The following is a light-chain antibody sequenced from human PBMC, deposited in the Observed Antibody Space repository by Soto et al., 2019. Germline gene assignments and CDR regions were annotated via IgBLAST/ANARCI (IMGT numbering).Light chain of an antibody. Sequence: IVMTQSPLTLPVPPGEPASISCRSSQSLLYNNTYNYLDWYVQKPGQSPQLLIYFGSNRAPGVPDRFSGSGSGTDFTLKINRVEAEDVGTYYCMQALQSLTFGQGTRLE. J-gene: IGKJ5*01. V-gene: IGKV2-28*01. CDR3: MQALQSLT. CDR1: QSLLYNNTYNY. CDR2: FGS.